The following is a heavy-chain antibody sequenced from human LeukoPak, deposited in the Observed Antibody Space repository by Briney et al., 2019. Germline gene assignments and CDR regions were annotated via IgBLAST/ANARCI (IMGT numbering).Heavy chain of an antibody. CDR2: ISSSSSYI. CDR3: ARDSSPYSSGAGDVDY. J-gene: IGHJ4*02. CDR1: GFTFSTYS. Sequence: GGSLRLSCAASGFTFSTYSMNWVRQAPGKGLEWVSSISSSSSYIYYADSVKGRFTISRDNAKNSLYLQMNSLRAEDTAMYYCARDSSPYSSGAGDVDYWGQGTLATVSS. V-gene: IGHV3-21*01. D-gene: IGHD6-19*01.